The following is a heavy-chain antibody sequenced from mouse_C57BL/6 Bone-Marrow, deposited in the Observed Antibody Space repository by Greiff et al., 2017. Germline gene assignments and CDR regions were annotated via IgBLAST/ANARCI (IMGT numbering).Heavy chain of an antibody. D-gene: IGHD1-1*01. CDR3: ASPYYYGSSFSNS. CDR2: IDPEDGET. V-gene: IGHV14-2*01. J-gene: IGHJ2*01. Sequence: EVQLQQSGAELVKPGASVTLSCTASGFNIKDYYMHWVKQRTEQGLEWIGRIDPEDGETKYAPKFQGKATITADTSSNTAYLQLSSLTSEDTAVYYCASPYYYGSSFSNSWGQGTTLTDSS. CDR1: GFNIKDYY.